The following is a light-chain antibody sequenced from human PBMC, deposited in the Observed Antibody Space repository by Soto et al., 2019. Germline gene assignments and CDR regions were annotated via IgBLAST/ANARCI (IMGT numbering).Light chain of an antibody. CDR1: QDISNY. CDR3: QQSDSLPIT. Sequence: DIQMTQSPSSLSASVGDRVTITCRASQDISNYLNWYQQRPGKAPKLLIYDASNLERGVPSRFSGTRSGTHFTLAITSLQTEDVATYYCQQSDSLPITFGQGTRLEI. V-gene: IGKV1-33*01. CDR2: DAS. J-gene: IGKJ5*01.